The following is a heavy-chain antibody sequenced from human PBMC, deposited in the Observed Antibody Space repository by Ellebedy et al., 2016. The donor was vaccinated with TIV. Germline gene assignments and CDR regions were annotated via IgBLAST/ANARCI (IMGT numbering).Heavy chain of an antibody. Sequence: MPGGSLRLSCTVSGDSIKNASHFWGWIRQPPGKGLEWLGSILYGGNSYYNPTLKGRVTLSVGTSNNQISLTMSSVTAADSALYFCARHEVHSGGYVKNWGQGTLVTVSS. D-gene: IGHD1-26*01. J-gene: IGHJ1*01. CDR3: ARHEVHSGGYVKN. CDR2: ILYGGNS. V-gene: IGHV4-39*01. CDR1: GDSIKNASHF.